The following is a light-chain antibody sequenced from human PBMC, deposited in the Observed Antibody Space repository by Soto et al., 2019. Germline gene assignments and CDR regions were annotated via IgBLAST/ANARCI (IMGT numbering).Light chain of an antibody. J-gene: IGKJ5*01. CDR3: QQYGSSPIT. CDR2: NTS. V-gene: IGKV3-20*01. CDR1: QSINSKS. Sequence: DIVLTQSPGTLSLSPGEGATVSCRVSQSINSKSLVWYQQKFGQAPRLLIYNTSRRATGIPDRFSGSGSGTDFTLTISRLEPEDFAVYYCQQYGSSPITFGQGTRLEIK.